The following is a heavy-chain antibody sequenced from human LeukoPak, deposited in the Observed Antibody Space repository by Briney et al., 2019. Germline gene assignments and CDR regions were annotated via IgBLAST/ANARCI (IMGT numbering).Heavy chain of an antibody. CDR3: AKDWYSSSWSLFDY. CDR2: ISWNSGTR. Sequence: PGGSLRLSCAASGFTFDDYAMHWVRQAPGKGLEWVSGISWNSGTRGYADSVKGRFTISRDNAKNSLYLQMNSLTAEDTALYYCAKDWYSSSWSLFDYWGQGTLVTVFS. D-gene: IGHD6-13*01. J-gene: IGHJ4*02. V-gene: IGHV3-9*01. CDR1: GFTFDDYA.